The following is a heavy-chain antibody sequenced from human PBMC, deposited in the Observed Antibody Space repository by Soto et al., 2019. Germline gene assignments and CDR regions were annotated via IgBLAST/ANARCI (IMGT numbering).Heavy chain of an antibody. V-gene: IGHV3-30*09. Sequence: VQLVESGGGEVQPGRSLRLSCAASGFTYTDFALHWVRQAPGKGLEWVAIISYDGSDKYYAASVKGRFAISRDNPKNTLYLEMNSLRPEDTAVYFCARRAWDSYYAIDVWGQWTTVTVFS. D-gene: IGHD3-22*01. J-gene: IGHJ6*02. CDR3: ARRAWDSYYAIDV. CDR1: GFTYTDFA. CDR2: ISYDGSDK.